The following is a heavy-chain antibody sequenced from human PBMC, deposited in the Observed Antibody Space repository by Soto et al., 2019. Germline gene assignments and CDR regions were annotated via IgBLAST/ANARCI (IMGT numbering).Heavy chain of an antibody. CDR2: ISGSGIST. CDR1: GFTFRSYA. CDR3: ANEPVGHDCYFDV. V-gene: IGHV3-23*01. Sequence: DVQLLESGGGLVQPGGSLRLSCAASGFTFRSYAMSWVRQAPGNGLEWVSGISGSGISTHYADSVKGRFTVSRDNSENTLYLQMSSLRADDTAVYNCANEPVGHDCYFDVWGRGTLVTVSS. J-gene: IGHJ2*01.